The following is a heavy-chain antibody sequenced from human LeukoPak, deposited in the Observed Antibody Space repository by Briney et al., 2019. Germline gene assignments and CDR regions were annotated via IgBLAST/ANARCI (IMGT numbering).Heavy chain of an antibody. CDR3: ARQRSYNWYSDL. CDR1: GGCISSYY. Sequence: SETLSLTCTVSGGCISSYYWSWIRQPPGKGLEWIGYISYSGNTNYNPSLKSRVTTSVDTSKNQFSLQLSSVTAADTAVYYCARQRSYNWYSDLWGRGTLVTVSS. J-gene: IGHJ2*01. V-gene: IGHV4-59*01. D-gene: IGHD3-10*01. CDR2: ISYSGNT.